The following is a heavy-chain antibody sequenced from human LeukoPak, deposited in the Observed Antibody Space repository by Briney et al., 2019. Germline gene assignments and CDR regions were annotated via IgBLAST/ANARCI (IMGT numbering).Heavy chain of an antibody. D-gene: IGHD4-17*01. Sequence: SETLSLTCAVYGGSFSGYYWSWIRQPPGKGLEWIGEINHSGSTNYNPSLKSRVTISVDTSKNQFSLKLSSVTAADTAVYYCARRTTKTLTTLAYKSPSNYFDYWGQGTLVTVSS. J-gene: IGHJ4*02. CDR3: ARRTTKTLTTLAYKSPSNYFDY. V-gene: IGHV4-34*01. CDR2: INHSGST. CDR1: GGSFSGYY.